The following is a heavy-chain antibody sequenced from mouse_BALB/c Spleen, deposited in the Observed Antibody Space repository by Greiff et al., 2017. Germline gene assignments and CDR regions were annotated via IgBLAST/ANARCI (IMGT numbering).Heavy chain of an antibody. Sequence: QVQLQQPGAELVKPGASVKLSCKASGYTFTSYWMHWVKQRPGQGLEWIGEINPSNGRTNYNEKFKSKATLTVDKSSSTAYMQLSSLTSEDSAVYYCARGRGNWAWFAYWGQGTLVTVSA. CDR2: INPSNGRT. D-gene: IGHD4-1*01. CDR3: ARGRGNWAWFAY. CDR1: GYTFTSYW. J-gene: IGHJ3*01. V-gene: IGHV1S81*02.